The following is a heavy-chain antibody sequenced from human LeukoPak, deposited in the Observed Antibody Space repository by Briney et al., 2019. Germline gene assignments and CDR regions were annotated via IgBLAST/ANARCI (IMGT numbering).Heavy chain of an antibody. CDR1: GFPFSTYA. Sequence: GGSLRLSCAASGFPFSTYAMSWVRQAPGKGLEWVSVIYSGGSTYYADSVKGRFTISRDNSKNTLYLQMNSLRAEDTAVYYCARGGLLAGTELYDYWGQGTLVTVSS. CDR2: IYSGGST. J-gene: IGHJ4*02. D-gene: IGHD1-26*01. V-gene: IGHV3-53*01. CDR3: ARGGLLAGTELYDY.